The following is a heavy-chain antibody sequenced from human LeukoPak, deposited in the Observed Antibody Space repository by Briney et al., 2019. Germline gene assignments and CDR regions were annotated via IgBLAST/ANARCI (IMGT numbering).Heavy chain of an antibody. CDR3: ARARGKPTVTTFYYGMDV. Sequence: PSETLSLTCAVSGGSFSGYYWSWVRQPPGKGLEWIGEINHSGSTNYNPALKSRGNISVDTSKNQFSLKLSSVTAADTAVYYCARARGKPTVTTFYYGMDVWGQGTTVTVSS. J-gene: IGHJ6*02. CDR1: GGSFSGYY. D-gene: IGHD4-17*01. V-gene: IGHV4-34*01. CDR2: INHSGST.